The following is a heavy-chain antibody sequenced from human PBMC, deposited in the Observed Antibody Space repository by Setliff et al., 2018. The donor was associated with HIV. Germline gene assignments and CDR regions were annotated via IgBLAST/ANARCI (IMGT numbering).Heavy chain of an antibody. V-gene: IGHV4-39*01. J-gene: IGHJ4*02. CDR1: GASISSSSYY. CDR3: ASGHVAIGYDFNY. CDR2: VSYSGST. D-gene: IGHD5-18*01. Sequence: PSETLSLTCSVSGASISSSSYYWGWVRQPPGKGLEWIGSVSYSGSTYYSPSLKSRVTIAVDTSKNQFSLNLKSMTAADTAVYYCASGHVAIGYDFNYWGQGVLVTVSS.